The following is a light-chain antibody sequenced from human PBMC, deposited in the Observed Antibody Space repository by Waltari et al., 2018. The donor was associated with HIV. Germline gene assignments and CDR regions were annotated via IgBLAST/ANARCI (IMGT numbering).Light chain of an antibody. Sequence: QAVLTQPSSLSASPGASASLTCPFGSGINVATYRLYWYQQKPGSPPQYLLRYKSDSDKQQGSGVSSRLSASKATSANAGILLISGLQSEDEADYYCMIWHNSVWVFGGGTKLTVI. V-gene: IGLV5-45*02. CDR2: YKSDSDK. CDR3: MIWHNSVWV. CDR1: SGINVATYR. J-gene: IGLJ3*02.